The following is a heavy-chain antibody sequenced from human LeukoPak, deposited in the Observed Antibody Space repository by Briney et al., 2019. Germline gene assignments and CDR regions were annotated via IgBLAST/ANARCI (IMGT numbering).Heavy chain of an antibody. D-gene: IGHD6-13*01. CDR3: ARIGQQLIDY. V-gene: IGHV4-34*01. Sequence: PSETLSLTCAVYGGSFSGYYWSGIRQPPGKGLEWIGEINHSGSTNYNPSLKSRVTISVDTSKNQFSLKLSSVTAADTAVYYCARIGQQLIDYWGQGTLVTVSS. CDR2: INHSGST. J-gene: IGHJ4*02. CDR1: GGSFSGYY.